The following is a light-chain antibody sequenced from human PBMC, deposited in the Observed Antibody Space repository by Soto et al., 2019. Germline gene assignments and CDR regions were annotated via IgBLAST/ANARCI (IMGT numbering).Light chain of an antibody. CDR2: DAS. V-gene: IGKV1-5*01. CDR1: QSISDY. Sequence: PSTLSASVGDRVIITCRASQSISDYLAWYQQKPGKAPKLLIYDASNLESGVPSTFSGSGSGTEFTLTISSLQPDDFATYYCQQYYTYWHMFGQGTKVDIK. CDR3: QQYYTYWHM. J-gene: IGKJ1*01.